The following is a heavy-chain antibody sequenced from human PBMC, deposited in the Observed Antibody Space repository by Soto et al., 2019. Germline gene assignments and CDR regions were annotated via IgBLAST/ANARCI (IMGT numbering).Heavy chain of an antibody. J-gene: IGHJ6*02. V-gene: IGHV3-33*01. CDR1: GFTLTTYG. CDR2: IWNDGTNK. CDR3: ARAWGPGPGYYDLLLYYYGLDV. Sequence: QVQLVESGGGVVQPGRSLRLSCTASGFTLTTYGMHWVRQAPGKGLEWVAVIWNDGTNKYHADSVKGRFTVSRDNSKNTLYLQMNSLRVEDTAVYYCARAWGPGPGYYDLLLYYYGLDVWGQGTTVTVSS. D-gene: IGHD3-9*01.